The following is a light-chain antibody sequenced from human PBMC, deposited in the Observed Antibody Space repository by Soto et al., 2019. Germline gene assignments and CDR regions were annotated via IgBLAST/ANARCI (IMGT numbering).Light chain of an antibody. V-gene: IGKV3-20*01. CDR2: GAS. J-gene: IGKJ5*01. CDR3: QQYGNSPIT. Sequence: EIVLTQSLGTLSLSPRERATLSCRASQSVNSEYLAWYQQKPGQAPRLLIYGASIRATGIPDRFSGSGSGTDFTLSISRLEPEDFASYYCQQYGNSPITFGQGTRLEI. CDR1: QSVNSEY.